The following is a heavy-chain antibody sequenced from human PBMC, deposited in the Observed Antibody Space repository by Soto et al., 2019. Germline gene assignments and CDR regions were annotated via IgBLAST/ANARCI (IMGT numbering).Heavy chain of an antibody. Sequence: GGSLRLSCAASGFTFSSYAMHWVRQAPGKGLEWVAVISYDGSNKYYADSVKGRFTISRDNSKNTLYLQMNSLRAEDTAVYYCARALMIVVVITVGPFDYWGQGTLVTVSS. CDR1: GFTFSSYA. J-gene: IGHJ4*02. V-gene: IGHV3-30-3*01. D-gene: IGHD3-22*01. CDR2: ISYDGSNK. CDR3: ARALMIVVVITVGPFDY.